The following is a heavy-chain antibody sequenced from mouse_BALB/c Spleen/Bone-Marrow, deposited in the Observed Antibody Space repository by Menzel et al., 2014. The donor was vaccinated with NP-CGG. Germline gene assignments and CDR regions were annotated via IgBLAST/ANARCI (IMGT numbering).Heavy chain of an antibody. Sequence: QVQLQQSGPELVRPGVSAKISCKGSGYTFTDYAMHWVKQSHAKSLEWIGVINTYSGNTNYNQSFKGKATMTVDKSSSTAFMELARLTYEDSAIYYCAREGYASTAWFAYWGQGTLVTVSA. D-gene: IGHD1-1*01. CDR2: INTYSGNT. CDR1: GYTFTDYA. V-gene: IGHV1-67*01. J-gene: IGHJ3*01. CDR3: AREGYASTAWFAY.